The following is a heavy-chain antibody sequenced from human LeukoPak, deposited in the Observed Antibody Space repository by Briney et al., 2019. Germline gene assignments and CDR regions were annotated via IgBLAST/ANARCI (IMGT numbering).Heavy chain of an antibody. Sequence: PSQTLSLTCTVSSGSISSGGYYWSWIRQHPGKGLEWIGYIYYSGSTYYNPSLKSRVTISVDTSKNQFSLKLSSVTAADTAVYYCARVGSGRQHDYWGQGTLVTVSS. V-gene: IGHV4-31*03. CDR2: IYYSGST. D-gene: IGHD3-10*01. CDR1: SGSISSGGYY. CDR3: ARVGSGRQHDY. J-gene: IGHJ4*02.